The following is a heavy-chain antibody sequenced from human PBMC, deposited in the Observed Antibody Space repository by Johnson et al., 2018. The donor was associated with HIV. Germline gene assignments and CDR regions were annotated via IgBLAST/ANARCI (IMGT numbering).Heavy chain of an antibody. CDR1: GFTFSSYG. J-gene: IGHJ3*01. CDR3: TKNREPANYDALDV. V-gene: IGHV3-30*18. Sequence: QVQLVESGGGLVQSGGSLRLSCGASGFTFSSYGMHWVRQAPGKGLEWVAVISYDGSNKYYADSVKGRFTISRDNSKNTLYLQMNSLRAEDTAVYYCTKNREPANYDALDVWGQVTMVTVSS. D-gene: IGHD1-26*01. CDR2: ISYDGSNK.